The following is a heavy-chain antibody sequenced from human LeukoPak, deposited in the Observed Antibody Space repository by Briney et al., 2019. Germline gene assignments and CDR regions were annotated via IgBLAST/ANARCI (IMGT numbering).Heavy chain of an antibody. D-gene: IGHD4-23*01. CDR1: GYSFTSYW. CDR3: ARQPVVTPGLVDY. J-gene: IGHJ4*02. CDR2: IYPGDSDT. Sequence: GESLQISCKGSGYSFTSYWIGWVRQMPGKGLGWMGIIYPGDSDTRYSPSFQGQVTISADKSISTAYLQWSSLKASDTAMYYCARQPVVTPGLVDYWGKGTLVTVSS. V-gene: IGHV5-51*01.